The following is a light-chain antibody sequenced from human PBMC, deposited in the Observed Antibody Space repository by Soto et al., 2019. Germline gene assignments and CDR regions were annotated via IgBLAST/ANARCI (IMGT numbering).Light chain of an antibody. J-gene: IGLJ1*01. CDR2: EVD. Sequence: QSALTQPPSASGSPGQSVTISCTGTSSDVGGYNYVSWYQQHPGKAPKLMIYEVDKRPSGVPDRFSGSKSGNTASLTVSGLQAEDEADYYCSSYGGSNNYVFGTGTKVNAL. V-gene: IGLV2-8*01. CDR3: SSYGGSNNYV. CDR1: SSDVGGYNY.